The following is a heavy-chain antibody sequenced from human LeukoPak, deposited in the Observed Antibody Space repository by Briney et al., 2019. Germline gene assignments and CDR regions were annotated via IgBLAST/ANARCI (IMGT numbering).Heavy chain of an antibody. J-gene: IGHJ4*02. D-gene: IGHD3-22*01. Sequence: GASVEVSCKASGGTFSSYAISWVRQAPGQGLEWMGGIIPIFGTANYAQKFQGRVTITADESTSTAYMELSSLRSEDTAVYYCAREDDSSGYSNYWGQGTLVTVSS. CDR3: AREDDSSGYSNY. CDR1: GGTFSSYA. V-gene: IGHV1-69*13. CDR2: IIPIFGTA.